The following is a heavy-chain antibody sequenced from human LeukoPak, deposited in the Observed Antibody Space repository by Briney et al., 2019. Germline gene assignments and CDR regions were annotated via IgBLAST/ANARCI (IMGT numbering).Heavy chain of an antibody. CDR1: GGIFTNYA. D-gene: IGHD4-17*01. CDR3: ARTPAPTGTPEGNWFDP. V-gene: IGHV1-69*06. J-gene: IGHJ5*02. CDR2: IIPIFGTA. Sequence: ASVKVSCKASGGIFTNYAISWVRQAPGQGLQWMGGIIPIFGTANYAQKFQGRVTITADKSTSTAYMELSSLRSEDTAVYYCARTPAPTGTPEGNWFDPWGQGTLVTVSS.